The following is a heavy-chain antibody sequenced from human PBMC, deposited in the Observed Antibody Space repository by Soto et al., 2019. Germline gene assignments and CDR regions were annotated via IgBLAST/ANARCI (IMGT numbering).Heavy chain of an antibody. J-gene: IGHJ3*02. Sequence: QVQLVQSGAEVKKPGASVKVSCKASGYTFTSYDINWVRQATGQGLEWMGWMNPNSGNTGYAQKFQGRVTMTRNTSIGTAYMELSSLRSEDTAVYYCARGSSYLAGDAFDIWGQGTMVTVSS. D-gene: IGHD6-19*01. CDR1: GYTFTSYD. V-gene: IGHV1-8*01. CDR3: ARGSSYLAGDAFDI. CDR2: MNPNSGNT.